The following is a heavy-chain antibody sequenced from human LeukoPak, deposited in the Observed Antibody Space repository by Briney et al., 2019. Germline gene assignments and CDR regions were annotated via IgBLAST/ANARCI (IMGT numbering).Heavy chain of an antibody. Sequence: PGGSLRLSCAASGFTFSVRQAPGKGLEWVSVISGSGTGTYFADSVKGRFTISRDNSKNTLYLQMNSLRAEDTAVYYCARGRPNWYFDLWGRGTLVTVSS. V-gene: IGHV3-23*01. CDR3: ARGRPNWYFDL. CDR1: GFTFS. CDR2: ISGSGTGT. J-gene: IGHJ2*01.